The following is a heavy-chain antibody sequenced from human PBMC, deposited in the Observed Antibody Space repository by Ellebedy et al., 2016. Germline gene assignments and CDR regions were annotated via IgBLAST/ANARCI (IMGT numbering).Heavy chain of an antibody. CDR3: AKDLTYGSGSSYYGMDV. Sequence: GGSLRLXCAASGFTFSSYAMHWVRQAPGKGLEWVAVISYDGSNKYYADSVKGRFTISRDNSKNTLYLQMNSLRAEDTAVYYCAKDLTYGSGSSYYGMDVWGQGTTVTASS. CDR2: ISYDGSNK. J-gene: IGHJ6*02. D-gene: IGHD3-10*01. CDR1: GFTFSSYA. V-gene: IGHV3-30-3*01.